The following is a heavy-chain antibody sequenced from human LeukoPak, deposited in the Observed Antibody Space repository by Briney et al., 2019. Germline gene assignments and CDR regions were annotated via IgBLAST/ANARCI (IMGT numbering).Heavy chain of an antibody. CDR3: ASYGSGSYGAHRGY. J-gene: IGHJ4*02. Sequence: PGGSLRLSCAASGFTFSSYEMNWVRQAPGKGLEWVSYISSSGSTIYYADSVKGRFTISRDNAKNSLYLQMNSLRAEDTAVYYCASYGSGSYGAHRGYWGQGTLVTVSS. CDR1: GFTFSSYE. CDR2: ISSSGSTI. V-gene: IGHV3-48*03. D-gene: IGHD3-10*01.